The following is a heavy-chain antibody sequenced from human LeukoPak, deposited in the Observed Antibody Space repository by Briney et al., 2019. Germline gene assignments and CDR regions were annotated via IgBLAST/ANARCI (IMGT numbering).Heavy chain of an antibody. CDR1: GGTFSSYA. Sequence: SVKVSCKASGGTFSSYAISWVRQAPGQGLEWMGGIIPIFGTANHAQKFQGRATITTDESTSTAYMELSSLRSEDTAVYYCARDPPVEMATIGDYWGQGTLVTVSS. V-gene: IGHV1-69*05. CDR3: ARDPPVEMATIGDY. CDR2: IIPIFGTA. D-gene: IGHD5-24*01. J-gene: IGHJ4*02.